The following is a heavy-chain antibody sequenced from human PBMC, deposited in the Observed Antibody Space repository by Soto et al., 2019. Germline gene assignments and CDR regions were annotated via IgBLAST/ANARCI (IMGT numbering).Heavy chain of an antibody. CDR3: AKDGGYSGSYYDLFDY. V-gene: IGHV3-23*01. CDR2: ISGSGGDT. D-gene: IGHD1-26*01. CDR1: GFSFGSYP. J-gene: IGHJ4*02. Sequence: EVQLLESGGGLVQPGGSLRLSCAVSGFSFGSYPMSWVRQAPGKGLEWVSSISGSGGDTYYADSVKGRFTISRDKSENTLYLRLHSLRADDTAVYYCAKDGGYSGSYYDLFDYWGQGTLVTVSS.